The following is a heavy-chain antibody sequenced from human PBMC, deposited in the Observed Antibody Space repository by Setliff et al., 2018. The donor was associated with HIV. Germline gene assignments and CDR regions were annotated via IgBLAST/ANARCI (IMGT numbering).Heavy chain of an antibody. CDR2: MNPNSGVS. D-gene: IGHD3-10*01. CDR1: GHTFTNYD. V-gene: IGHV1-8*01. J-gene: IGHJ6*02. CDR3: ARGKGVGGVIITGGLDV. Sequence: ASVKVSCKLSGHTFTNYDIHWMRRATGQGLEWMGWMNPNSGVSGYALKFHDRVTMTRDTSITTAYMELSSLTSEDTAVYYCARGKGVGGVIITGGLDVWGQGTTVTVSS.